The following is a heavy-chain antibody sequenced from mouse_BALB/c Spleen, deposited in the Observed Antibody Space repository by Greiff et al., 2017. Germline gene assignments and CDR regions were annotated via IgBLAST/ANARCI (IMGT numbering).Heavy chain of an antibody. CDR3: ARSYYRYDDYYAMDY. Sequence: QVQLQQSGTVLARPGASVKMSCKASGYTFTSYWMHWVKQRPGHGLEWIGDIYPGSGNTYYNEKFKGKATLTADKSSSTAYMQLSSLTSEDSAVYFCARSYYRYDDYYAMDYWGQGTSVTVSS. V-gene: IGHV1-56*01. CDR2: IYPGSGNT. D-gene: IGHD2-14*01. CDR1: GYTFTSYW. J-gene: IGHJ4*01.